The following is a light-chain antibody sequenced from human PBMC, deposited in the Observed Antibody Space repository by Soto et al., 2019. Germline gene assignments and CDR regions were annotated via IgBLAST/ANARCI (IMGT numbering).Light chain of an antibody. Sequence: QSALTQPASVSGSPGQSVTISCTGTSSVVGGYNYVSWYQQNAGKAPKLTIYDVSNRPSGVSDRFSGSKSGNTASLTISGLQAEDEADYYCSSYTSGTTRYVFGTGTKVTVL. CDR3: SSYTSGTTRYV. J-gene: IGLJ1*01. CDR1: SSVVGGYNY. V-gene: IGLV2-14*03. CDR2: DVS.